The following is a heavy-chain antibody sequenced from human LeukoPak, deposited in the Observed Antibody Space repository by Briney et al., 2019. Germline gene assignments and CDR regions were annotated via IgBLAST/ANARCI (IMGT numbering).Heavy chain of an antibody. D-gene: IGHD5-18*01. CDR3: ARRLGGYSYGYSSRYWFDP. CDR1: GDSISNNNYY. Sequence: PSETLSLTCTVSGDSISNNNYYWGWIRQPPGKGLEWIGEINHSGSTNYNPSLKSRVTISVDTSKNQFSLKLSSVTAADTAVYYCARRLGGYSYGYSSRYWFDPWGQGTLVTVSS. CDR2: INHSGST. V-gene: IGHV4-39*07. J-gene: IGHJ5*02.